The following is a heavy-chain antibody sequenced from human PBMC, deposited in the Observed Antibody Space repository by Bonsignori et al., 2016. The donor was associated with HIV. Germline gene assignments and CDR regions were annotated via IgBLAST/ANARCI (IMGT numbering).Heavy chain of an antibody. CDR1: GYTFNGYY. Sequence: ASVKVSCKASGYTFNGYYLHWVRQAPGQGLEWMGRINPNSGVTNYAQKFKGRVTMTWDTSISTAYMELSRLRSDDTAVYHCAFLGYCSSTSCSGMDVWGKGTTVTVSS. CDR3: AFLGYCSSTSCSGMDV. J-gene: IGHJ6*04. CDR2: INPNSGVT. V-gene: IGHV1-2*06. D-gene: IGHD2-2*01.